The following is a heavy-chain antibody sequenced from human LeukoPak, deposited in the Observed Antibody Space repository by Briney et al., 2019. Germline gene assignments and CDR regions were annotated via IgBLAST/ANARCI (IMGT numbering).Heavy chain of an antibody. CDR3: AKDTTLGIIRPHDAFDI. V-gene: IGHV3-30*18. Sequence: PGGSLRLSCAASGFTFSSYGMHWVRQAPGKGLEWVAVISYDGSNKYYADSVKGRFTISRDNSKNTLYLQMNSLRAEDTAVYYCAKDTTLGIIRPHDAFDIWGQGTMVTVS. CDR1: GFTFSSYG. CDR2: ISYDGSNK. D-gene: IGHD1-1*01. J-gene: IGHJ3*02.